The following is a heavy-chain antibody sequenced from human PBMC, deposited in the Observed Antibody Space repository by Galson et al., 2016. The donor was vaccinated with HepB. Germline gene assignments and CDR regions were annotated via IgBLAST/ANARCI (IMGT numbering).Heavy chain of an antibody. V-gene: IGHV1-69*10. J-gene: IGHJ5*02. D-gene: IGHD5-12*01. CDR1: GGNFSSYA. Sequence: SVKVSCKASGGNFSSYAISWVRQAPGQGLEWMGGIIPILDIPNYAQKFQGRVTISADKSTTTSYMELSSLRSEDTALYYCARGGYHYNGLDVWGQGILVTVS. CDR2: IIPILDIP. CDR3: ARGGYHYNGLDV.